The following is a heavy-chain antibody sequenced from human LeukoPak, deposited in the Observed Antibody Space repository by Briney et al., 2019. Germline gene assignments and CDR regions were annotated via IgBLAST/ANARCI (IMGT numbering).Heavy chain of an antibody. CDR1: GGSFSGYY. CDR2: INHSGSS. D-gene: IGHD1-1*01. J-gene: IGHJ5*02. Sequence: SETLSLTCAAYGGSFSGYYWTWIRQPPGKGLEWIGEINHSGSSKYNPSLKSRVTIAVDTSKKQFSLKLSSVTAADTAVYYCARGGTAGTLWDWFDPWGQGTLVTVSS. V-gene: IGHV4-34*01. CDR3: ARGGTAGTLWDWFDP.